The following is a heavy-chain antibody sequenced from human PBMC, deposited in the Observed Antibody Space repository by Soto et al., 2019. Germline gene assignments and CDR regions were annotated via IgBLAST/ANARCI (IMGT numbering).Heavy chain of an antibody. V-gene: IGHV4-4*07. D-gene: IGHD5-12*01. J-gene: IGHJ4*02. Sequence: SETLSLTCTVSGGSINTFYWSWVRQPAGKGLEWIGRIFSSGSTSFNPSLESRVAMSVDTSKNHFSLNLSSVTAADMAAYYCAREGSYSAYNFAHGIQLWSFDFWGQGALVTVSS. CDR3: AREGSYSAYNFAHGIQLWSFDF. CDR2: IFSSGST. CDR1: GGSINTFY.